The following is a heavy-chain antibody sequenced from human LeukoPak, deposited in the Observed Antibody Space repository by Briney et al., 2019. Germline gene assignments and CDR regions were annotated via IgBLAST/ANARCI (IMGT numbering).Heavy chain of an antibody. Sequence: GGSLRHSCAVSGFIVSSNYMNWVRQAPGKGLEWVSVIDSGGSTYYADSVKGRFTISRDNSKNTLYLQLNSLRAEDTAVYYCATGWLRDWGQGTLVTVSS. V-gene: IGHV3-66*01. CDR1: GFIVSSNY. D-gene: IGHD6-19*01. CDR3: ATGWLRD. J-gene: IGHJ4*02. CDR2: IDSGGST.